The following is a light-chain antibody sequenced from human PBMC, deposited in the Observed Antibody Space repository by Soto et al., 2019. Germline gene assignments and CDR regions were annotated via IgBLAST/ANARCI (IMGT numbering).Light chain of an antibody. J-gene: IGKJ1*01. Sequence: DIQMTQSPSSLSASVGDRVTITCRASQGIRTDLGWYQQKPGKAPKRLIYAASSLQSGVPSRFSGSGPGTEFTLTISSLQPEDFATYYCLQHDSYPRTFGQGTKVEIK. V-gene: IGKV1-17*01. CDR3: LQHDSYPRT. CDR1: QGIRTD. CDR2: AAS.